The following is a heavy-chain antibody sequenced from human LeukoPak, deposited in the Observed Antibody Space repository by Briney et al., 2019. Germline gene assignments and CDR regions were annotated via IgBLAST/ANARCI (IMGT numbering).Heavy chain of an antibody. D-gene: IGHD6-13*01. J-gene: IGHJ4*02. CDR2: IIPILGIA. CDR3: ASSIAAAVAGIDY. CDR1: GGTFSSYA. V-gene: IGHV1-69*04. Sequence: ASVKVSCKASGGTFSSYAISWVRQAPGQGLKWMGRIIPILGIANYAQKFQGRVTITADKSTSTAYMELSSLRSEDTAVYYGASSIAAAVAGIDYWGQGTLVTVSS.